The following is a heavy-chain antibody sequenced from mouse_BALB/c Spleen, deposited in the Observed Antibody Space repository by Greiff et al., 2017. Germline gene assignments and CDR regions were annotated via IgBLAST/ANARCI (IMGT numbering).Heavy chain of an antibody. CDR2: IRSKSNNYAT. V-gene: IGHV10-1*02. CDR1: GFTFNTYA. D-gene: IGHD3-3*01. CDR3: VREGRGYYFDY. J-gene: IGHJ2*01. Sequence: EVQLVESGGGLVQPKGSLKLSCAASGFTFNTYAMNWVRQAPGKGLEWVARIRSKSNNYATYYADSVKDRFTISRDDSQSMLYLQMNNLKTEDTAMYYCVREGRGYYFDYWGQGTTLTVSS.